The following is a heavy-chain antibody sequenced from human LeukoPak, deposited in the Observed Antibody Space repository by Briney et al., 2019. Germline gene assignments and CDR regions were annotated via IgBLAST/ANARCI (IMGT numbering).Heavy chain of an antibody. D-gene: IGHD2-2*01. Sequence: REYLKISCKGSGYSFTSYWIGWVRQMPGKGLGWMGIIYPGDSDTRYSPSFQGQVTISADKSISTAYLQWSSLKAPDTAMYYCARWTDIVVVPAAGHYGMDVWGQGTTVTVSS. J-gene: IGHJ6*02. V-gene: IGHV5-51*01. CDR1: GYSFTSYW. CDR2: IYPGDSDT. CDR3: ARWTDIVVVPAAGHYGMDV.